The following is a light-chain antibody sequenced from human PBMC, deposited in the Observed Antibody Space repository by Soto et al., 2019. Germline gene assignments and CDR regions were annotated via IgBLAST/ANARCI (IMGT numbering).Light chain of an antibody. Sequence: VLPQSPATLSFSPGERATLSCRASQSVSSYLAWYQQKPGQAPRLLIYDASNRATGVPARFSGSGSGTDFTLTISRLEPEDFAVYYCQQYGSSGTFGQGTKVDIK. CDR2: DAS. CDR3: QQYGSSGT. J-gene: IGKJ1*01. CDR1: QSVSSY. V-gene: IGKV3-11*01.